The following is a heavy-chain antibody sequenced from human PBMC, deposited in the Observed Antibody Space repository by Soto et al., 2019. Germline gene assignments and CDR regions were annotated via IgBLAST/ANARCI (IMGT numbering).Heavy chain of an antibody. CDR2: ISSDSSTI. J-gene: IGHJ4*02. V-gene: IGHV3-48*01. CDR3: ARDFCSTTSCRFDY. Sequence: ESGGGLVQPGGSLRLSCAASGFTSTSYSMNWVRQAPGKGLEWVSYISSDSSTIYYADSVKGRFTISRDNAKNSLYLQMSSLRAEDTAVYYCARDFCSTTSCRFDYWGQGTLVTVSS. D-gene: IGHD2-2*01. CDR1: GFTSTSYS.